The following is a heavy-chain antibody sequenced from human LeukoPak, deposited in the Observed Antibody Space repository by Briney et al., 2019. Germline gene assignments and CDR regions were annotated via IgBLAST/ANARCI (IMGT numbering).Heavy chain of an antibody. Sequence: AGGSLRLSRAASGFTFSSYWMHWVRQAPGKGLVWVSRINSDGSSTTYADSVKGRFTISRDNAKNTLYLQMNSLRSEETAVYYCARDQIYCTGGFCYFDYWGQGTLVTVSS. J-gene: IGHJ4*02. CDR1: GFTFSSYW. D-gene: IGHD2-8*02. V-gene: IGHV3-74*01. CDR2: INSDGSST. CDR3: ARDQIYCTGGFCYFDY.